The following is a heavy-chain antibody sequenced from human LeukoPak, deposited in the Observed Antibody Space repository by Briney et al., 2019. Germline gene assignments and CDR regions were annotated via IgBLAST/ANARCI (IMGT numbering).Heavy chain of an antibody. CDR2: IYPGDSET. CDR3: ARRRDLYSGSYYPFDY. Sequence: PGESLKISCKGSGYRFTNYWIGWGRQMPGKGLEWMGIIYPGDSETRYSPSFQGQVTISADKSISTAYLQWSSLKASDTAMYYCARRRDLYSGSYYPFDYWGQGTLVTVSS. J-gene: IGHJ4*02. V-gene: IGHV5-51*01. D-gene: IGHD1-26*01. CDR1: GYRFTNYW.